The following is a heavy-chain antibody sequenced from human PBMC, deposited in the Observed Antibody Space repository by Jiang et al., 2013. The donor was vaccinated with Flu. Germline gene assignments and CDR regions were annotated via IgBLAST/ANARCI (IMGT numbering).Heavy chain of an antibody. CDR1: GDSVSSNSAA. V-gene: IGHV6-1*01. CDR2: TYYRSKWSN. CDR3: AHGNYDYVWGSYRTYYFDY. Sequence: QTLSLTCAISGDSVSSNSAAWNWIRQSPSRGLEWLGRTYYRSKWSNDYAVSVKSRITINPDTSKNQFSLQLNSVTPEDTAVYYCAHGNYDYVWGSYRTYYFDYWGQGTL. J-gene: IGHJ4*02. D-gene: IGHD3-16*02.